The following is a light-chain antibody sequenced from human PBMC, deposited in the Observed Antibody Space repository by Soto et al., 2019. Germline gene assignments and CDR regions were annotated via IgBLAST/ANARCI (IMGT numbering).Light chain of an antibody. Sequence: DLPMTQSPSSLSASVGDRVTITCRASQSIDHHLNWYQQKPGRAPKLLMDAASRMQSGVPSRFSGSGTGTEFTLTINGLQPEDFATYYCQQSYSTTWTFGQGTKVEI. CDR2: AAS. V-gene: IGKV1-39*01. CDR1: QSIDHH. CDR3: QQSYSTTWT. J-gene: IGKJ1*01.